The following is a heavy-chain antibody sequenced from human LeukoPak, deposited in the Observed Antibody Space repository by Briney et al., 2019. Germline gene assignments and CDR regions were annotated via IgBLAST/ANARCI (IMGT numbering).Heavy chain of an antibody. D-gene: IGHD3-22*01. CDR2: INHSGST. V-gene: IGHV4-34*01. J-gene: IGHJ6*03. CDR3: ARGAYYYDSSGYYSNYYYYYRDV. CDR1: GGSFSGYY. Sequence: SETLSLTCAVSGGSFSGYYWSWIRQPPGKGLEWVGEINHSGSTNYYTSLKRRVTISVDTSNNQFSLKLSSVTAADTAVYYCARGAYYYDSSGYYSNYYYYYRDVWGKGTTVTVSS.